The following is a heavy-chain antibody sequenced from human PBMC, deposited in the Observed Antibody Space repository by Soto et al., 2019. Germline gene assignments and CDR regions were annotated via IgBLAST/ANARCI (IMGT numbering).Heavy chain of an antibody. CDR2: INAGNGNT. V-gene: IGHV1-3*01. J-gene: IGHJ6*03. CDR3: ACNYGSGSNYYYYNMDV. CDR1: GYTFTSYA. Sequence: ASVKVSCKASGYTFTSYARHWVRQAPGQRLEWMGWINAGNGNTKYSQKFQGRVTITRDTSASTAYMELSSLRSEDTAVYYCACNYGSGSNYYYYNMDVWGKGTTVTVSS. D-gene: IGHD3-10*01.